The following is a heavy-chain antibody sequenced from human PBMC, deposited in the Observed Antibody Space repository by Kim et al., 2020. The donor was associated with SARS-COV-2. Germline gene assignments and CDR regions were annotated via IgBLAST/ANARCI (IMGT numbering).Heavy chain of an antibody. CDR3: ASEMATTYYFDY. Sequence: SYNPSLKSRVTISVDTSKNQFSLKLSSVTAADTAVYYCASEMATTYYFDYWGQGTLVTVSS. D-gene: IGHD5-12*01. J-gene: IGHJ4*02. V-gene: IGHV4-39*07.